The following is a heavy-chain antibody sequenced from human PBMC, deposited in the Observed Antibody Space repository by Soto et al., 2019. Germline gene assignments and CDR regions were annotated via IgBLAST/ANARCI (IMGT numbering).Heavy chain of an antibody. CDR3: ARESPEAYFDY. Sequence: GGSLRLSCAASGFTFSSYGMHWVRQAPGKGLEWVAVIWYDGSNKYYADSVKGRFTISRDNSKNTLYLQMNSLRAEDTAVYYCARESPEAYFDYWGQGTLVTVSS. CDR1: GFTFSSYG. V-gene: IGHV3-33*01. CDR2: IWYDGSNK. J-gene: IGHJ4*02.